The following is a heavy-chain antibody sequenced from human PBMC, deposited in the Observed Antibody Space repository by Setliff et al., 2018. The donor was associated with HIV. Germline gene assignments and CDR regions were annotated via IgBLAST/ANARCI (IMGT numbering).Heavy chain of an antibody. J-gene: IGHJ4*02. CDR1: GGSISTSSSY. CDR2: IYYSGNT. CDR3: VREGVRRGLGSGSFRYRAYYFDQ. Sequence: SETLSLTCTVSGGSISTSSSYWGWIRQPPGKGLEWIGSIYYSGNTYFSPSLKSRITISVDTSKNQFSLNLRSVTAADTAVYECVREGVRRGLGSGSFRYRAYYFDQWGQGTLVTVSS. D-gene: IGHD3-10*01. V-gene: IGHV4-39*07.